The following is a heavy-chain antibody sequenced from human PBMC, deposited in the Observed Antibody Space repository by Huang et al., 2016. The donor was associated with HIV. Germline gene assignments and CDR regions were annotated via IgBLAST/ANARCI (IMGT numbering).Heavy chain of an antibody. J-gene: IGHJ3*02. CDR1: GNTFTSFH. CDR2: IIAGGGST. Sequence: QVHLVQSGAEVREPGASVKVSCRPSGNTFTSFHVHWVRQAPGQGLEWMGKIIAGGGSTTYAAKFQGRISMTRDRSTGTIFLELRSLRSEDTAMYYCARVQPPHGRNPLDIWGQGTLITVSS. V-gene: IGHV1-46*03. CDR3: ARVQPPHGRNPLDI.